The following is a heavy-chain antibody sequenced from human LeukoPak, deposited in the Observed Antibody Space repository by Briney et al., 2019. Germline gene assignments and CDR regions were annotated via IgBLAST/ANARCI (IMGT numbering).Heavy chain of an antibody. CDR3: ARETVDRQYCSGGSCYSNWFDP. D-gene: IGHD2-15*01. J-gene: IGHJ5*02. V-gene: IGHV4-4*02. CDR2: IYHSGST. Sequence: SETLSLTCAVSGGSISSSNWWGWVRQPPGKGLEWIGEIYHSGSTNYNPSLKSRVTISVDKSKNQFSLKLSSVTAADTAVYYCARETVDRQYCSGGSCYSNWFDPWGQGTLVTVSS. CDR1: GGSISSSNW.